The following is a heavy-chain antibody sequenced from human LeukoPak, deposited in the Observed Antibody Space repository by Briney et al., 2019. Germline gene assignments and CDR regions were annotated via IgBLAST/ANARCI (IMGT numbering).Heavy chain of an antibody. D-gene: IGHD2-15*01. J-gene: IGHJ4*02. V-gene: IGHV1-69*05. Sequence: GSSVKVSSKAAGGTFSSYAISGVRQAPGDGLEWRGRIIPIFGTANFAQKFQGGVTITTDESNSTAYIELSSLRSEDTAVYYCARDPYCSGGSCYSGWGQGTLVTVSS. CDR2: IIPIFGTA. CDR1: GGTFSSYA. CDR3: ARDPYCSGGSCYSG.